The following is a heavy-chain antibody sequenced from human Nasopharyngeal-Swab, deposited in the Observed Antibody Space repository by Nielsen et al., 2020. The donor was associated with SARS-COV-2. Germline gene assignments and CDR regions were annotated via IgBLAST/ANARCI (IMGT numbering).Heavy chain of an antibody. CDR2: IKQDGSEK. CDR1: GFTFSSYW. Sequence: ESLKISCAASGFTFSSYWMSWVRQAPGKGLEWVANIKQDGSEKYYVDSVKGRFTISRDNAKNSLYLQMNSLRAEDTAVYYCARDHVSGAIFGVVIPYFDYWGQGTLVTVSS. V-gene: IGHV3-7*03. J-gene: IGHJ4*02. CDR3: ARDHVSGAIFGVVIPYFDY. D-gene: IGHD3-3*01.